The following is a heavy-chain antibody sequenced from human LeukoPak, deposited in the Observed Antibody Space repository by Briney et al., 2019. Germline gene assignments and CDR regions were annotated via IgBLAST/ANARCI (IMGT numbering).Heavy chain of an antibody. CDR3: ARVQQWLSPNWYFDL. J-gene: IGHJ2*01. CDR1: GGSISSYY. CDR2: IYYGGST. Sequence: PSETLSLTCTVSGGSISSYYWSWIRQPPGKGLEWIGYIYYGGSTNYNPSLKSRVTISVDTSKNQFSLKLSSVTAADTAVYYCARVQQWLSPNWYFDLWGRGTLVTVSS. D-gene: IGHD6-19*01. V-gene: IGHV4-59*01.